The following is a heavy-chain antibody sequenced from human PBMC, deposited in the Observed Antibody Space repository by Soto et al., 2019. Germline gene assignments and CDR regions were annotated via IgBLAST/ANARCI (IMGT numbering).Heavy chain of an antibody. D-gene: IGHD3-9*01. Sequence: PGGSLRLSCAASGFTFSSHGMHWVRQAPGKGLEWVAVISYDGSNKYYADSVKGRFTISRDNSKNTLYLQMNSLRAEDTAVYYCAKGASDYDILTGPNYWGQGTLVTVSS. CDR2: ISYDGSNK. CDR1: GFTFSSHG. CDR3: AKGASDYDILTGPNY. J-gene: IGHJ4*02. V-gene: IGHV3-30*18.